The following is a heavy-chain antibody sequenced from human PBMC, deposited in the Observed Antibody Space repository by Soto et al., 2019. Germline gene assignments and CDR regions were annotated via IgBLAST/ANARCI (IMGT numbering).Heavy chain of an antibody. V-gene: IGHV3-30*18. CDR1: GFTFSSYV. D-gene: IGHD3-3*01. J-gene: IGHJ6*02. CDR2: ISYDGSNK. CDR3: AKDQAYYDFWSGYYGMDV. Sequence: GGSLRLSCAASGFTFSSYVMHWVRQSPGKGLEWVAVISYDGSNKYYADSVKGRSTISRDNSKNTLYLQMNSLRAEDTAVYYCAKDQAYYDFWSGYYGMDVWGQGTTVTVSS.